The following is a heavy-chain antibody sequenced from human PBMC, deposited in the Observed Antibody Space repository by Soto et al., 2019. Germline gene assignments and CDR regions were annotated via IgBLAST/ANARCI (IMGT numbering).Heavy chain of an antibody. CDR2: IKPDGSAT. J-gene: IGHJ4*02. Sequence: EVQLVESGGGLVQPGGSLRLSCAVSGFTFGSYWMNWVRLIPGKGLEWVAYIKPDGSATYYVDSVKGRFTISRDNAKNSLDLQMNSLRVEDTSVYYCARAGYCGPGCYYYFDYWGQGTLVPVSS. V-gene: IGHV3-7*01. D-gene: IGHD2-21*02. CDR1: GFTFGSYW. CDR3: ARAGYCGPGCYYYFDY.